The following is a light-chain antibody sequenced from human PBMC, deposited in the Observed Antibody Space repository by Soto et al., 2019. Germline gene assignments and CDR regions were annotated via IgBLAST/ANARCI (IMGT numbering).Light chain of an antibody. J-gene: IGKJ4*01. Sequence: EIVMTRSPGTLSVSPGERATLSCRASQSVSRNLAWYQQNPGQAPRLLIYDASTRATGIPARFSGSASGTEFTLTISSLQSEDFAVYYCQQYNNWPLTLGGGTKVEIK. CDR3: QQYNNWPLT. V-gene: IGKV3-15*01. CDR1: QSVSRN. CDR2: DAS.